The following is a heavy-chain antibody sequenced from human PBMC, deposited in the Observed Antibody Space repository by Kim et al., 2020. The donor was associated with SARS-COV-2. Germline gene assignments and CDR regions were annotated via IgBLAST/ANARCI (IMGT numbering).Heavy chain of an antibody. J-gene: IGHJ4*02. V-gene: IGHV4-39*01. CDR2: IYYSGST. D-gene: IGHD3-16*02. Sequence: SETLSLTCTVSGGSISSSSYYWGWIRQPPGKGLEWIGSIYYSGSTYYNPSLKSRVTISVDTSKNQFSLKLSSVTAADTAVYYCARHGDYVWGSYRFVGIPYYFDYWGQGTLVTVSS. CDR3: ARHGDYVWGSYRFVGIPYYFDY. CDR1: GGSISSSSYY.